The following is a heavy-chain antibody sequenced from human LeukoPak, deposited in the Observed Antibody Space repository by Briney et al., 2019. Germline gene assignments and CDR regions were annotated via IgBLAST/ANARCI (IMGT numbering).Heavy chain of an antibody. D-gene: IGHD3-22*01. Sequence: GGSLRLSCAVSGFTFSTYGMHWVRQAPGKGLEWVAFIRYAGNNKKYADSVKGRFTISRDNSKNTLYLQMNSLRAEDTAVYYCARDRHYYDSSGYWVDAFDIWGQGTMVTVSS. J-gene: IGHJ3*02. CDR1: GFTFSTYG. CDR2: IRYAGNNK. V-gene: IGHV3-30*02. CDR3: ARDRHYYDSSGYWVDAFDI.